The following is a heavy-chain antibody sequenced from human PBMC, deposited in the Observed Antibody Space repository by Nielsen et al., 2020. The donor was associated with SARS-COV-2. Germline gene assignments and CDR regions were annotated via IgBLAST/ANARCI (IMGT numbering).Heavy chain of an antibody. Sequence: GESLKISCAASGFSFSSYGMQWVRQAPGKGLEWVATIWYDGSDKYYADSVKGRFTISRDNSKNTLYLQMNSLRAEDTAVYYCARGYSGYDDAFDIWGQGTMVTVSS. CDR3: ARGYSGYDDAFDI. CDR2: IWYDGSDK. J-gene: IGHJ3*02. D-gene: IGHD5-12*01. CDR1: GFSFSSYG. V-gene: IGHV3-33*01.